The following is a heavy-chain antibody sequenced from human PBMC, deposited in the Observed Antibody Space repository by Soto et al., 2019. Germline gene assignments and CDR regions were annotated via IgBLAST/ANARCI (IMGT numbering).Heavy chain of an antibody. CDR3: ARTRRGYCTNGVCYY. Sequence: SETLSLTCTVSGGSISSGDYYWSWIRQPPGKGLEWIGYIYYSGSTYYNPSLKSRVTISVDTSKNQFSLKLSSVTAADTAVYYCARTRRGYCTNGVCYYWGQGTLVTVSS. CDR2: IYYSGST. J-gene: IGHJ4*02. D-gene: IGHD2-8*01. CDR1: GGSISSGDYY. V-gene: IGHV4-30-4*01.